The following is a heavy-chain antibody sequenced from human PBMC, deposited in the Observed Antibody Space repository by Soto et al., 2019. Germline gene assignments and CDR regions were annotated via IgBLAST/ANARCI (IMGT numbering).Heavy chain of an antibody. V-gene: IGHV3-30*18. Sequence: PGGSLRLSCAASGFTFSNYGMHWVRQAPDKGLEWVAVISYDGNHKFYSDSVKGRFTVSRDNSRNTLYLQMDSLRTEDTAVYYCANSGFCSSAPCPLRDGFAIWGQGTMVTVSS. CDR3: ANSGFCSSAPCPLRDGFAI. D-gene: IGHD2-2*03. J-gene: IGHJ3*02. CDR2: ISYDGNHK. CDR1: GFTFSNYG.